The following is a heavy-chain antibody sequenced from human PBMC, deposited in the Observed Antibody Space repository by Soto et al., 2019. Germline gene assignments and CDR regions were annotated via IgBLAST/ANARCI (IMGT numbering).Heavy chain of an antibody. V-gene: IGHV3-30-3*01. D-gene: IGHD3-16*01. CDR1: GFTFSSYA. Sequence: GGSLRLSCAASGFTFSSYAMHWVRQAPGKGLEWVAVISYDGSNKYYADSVKGRFTISRDNSKNTLYLQMNSLRAEDTAVYYCARDGGIHWGQGTLVTVSS. CDR3: ARDGGIH. CDR2: ISYDGSNK. J-gene: IGHJ4*02.